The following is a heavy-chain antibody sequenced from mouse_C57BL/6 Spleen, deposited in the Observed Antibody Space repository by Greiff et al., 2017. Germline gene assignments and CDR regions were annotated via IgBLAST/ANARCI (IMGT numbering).Heavy chain of an antibody. V-gene: IGHV1-26*01. CDR3: ARSGYCAWFAY. CDR2: INPNNGGT. Sequence: VQLQQSGPELVKPGASVKISCKASGYTFTDYYMNWVKQSHGKSLEWIGDINPNNGGTSYNQKFKGKATLTVDKSSSTAYMELRSLTSEDSAVYYCARSGYCAWFAYWGQGTLVTVSA. J-gene: IGHJ3*01. CDR1: GYTFTDYY. D-gene: IGHD2-3*01.